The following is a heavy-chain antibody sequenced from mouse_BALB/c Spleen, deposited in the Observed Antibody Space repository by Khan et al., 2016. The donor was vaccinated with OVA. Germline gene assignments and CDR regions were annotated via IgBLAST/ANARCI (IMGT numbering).Heavy chain of an antibody. CDR3: ARLEDI. CDR1: GFSLTSYG. D-gene: IGHD1-3*01. J-gene: IGHJ2*01. CDR2: IWAGGST. Sequence: VQLQESGPGLVAPSQSLYITCTVSGFSLTSYGVHWVRQPPGKGLEWLGVIWAGGSTNYNSALMYRLSISKDNSKSHVCLKMNSLQTDDTAMYYCARLEDIWGQGTTLTGSS. V-gene: IGHV2-9*02.